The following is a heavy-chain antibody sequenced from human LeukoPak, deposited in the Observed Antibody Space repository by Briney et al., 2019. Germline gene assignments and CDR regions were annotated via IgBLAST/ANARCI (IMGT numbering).Heavy chain of an antibody. CDR3: ARGQTYYYGSGSFLPLDY. Sequence: GGSLRLSCAASGFTFSSYSMNWVRQAPGKGLEWVSSISSSSSYIYYADSVKGRFTISRDNAKNSLYLQMNSLRAEDTAVYYCARGQTYYYGSGSFLPLDYWGQGTLVTVSS. CDR1: GFTFSSYS. J-gene: IGHJ4*02. D-gene: IGHD3-10*01. CDR2: ISSSSSYI. V-gene: IGHV3-21*01.